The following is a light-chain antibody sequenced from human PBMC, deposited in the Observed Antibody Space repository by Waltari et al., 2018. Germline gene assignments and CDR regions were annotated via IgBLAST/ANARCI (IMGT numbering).Light chain of an antibody. CDR3: NSYTGSSSWV. J-gene: IGLJ3*02. CDR1: SRDVGFYNY. CDR2: DVS. V-gene: IGLV2-14*01. Sequence: QSALTQPTSVSGSPGQSITISCTGTSRDVGFYNYVSWYQQYPGKVPQLLIYDVSDRPSGFSRRFSGSKSGNTASLTISGLQADDEADYYCNSYTGSSSWVFGGGTKLTVL.